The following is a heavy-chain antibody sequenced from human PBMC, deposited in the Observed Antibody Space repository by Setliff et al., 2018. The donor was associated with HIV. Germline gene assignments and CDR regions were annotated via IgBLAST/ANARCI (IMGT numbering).Heavy chain of an antibody. J-gene: IGHJ4*02. V-gene: IGHV5-51*01. CDR1: GYSFTSYW. D-gene: IGHD2-21*02. Sequence: GESLKISCKGSGYSFTSYWIAWVRQMPGKGLEWMGIIYPGDSHTRYSPSFQGQVTFSADKSISTAYLQWSSLKASDTAIYYCTRHILAYCAGDCYFDYWGQGTMVTVSS. CDR2: IYPGDSHT. CDR3: TRHILAYCAGDCYFDY.